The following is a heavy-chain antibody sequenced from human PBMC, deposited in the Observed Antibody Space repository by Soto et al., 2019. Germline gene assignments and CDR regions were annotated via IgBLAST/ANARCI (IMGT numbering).Heavy chain of an antibody. CDR1: GFTFSSYG. J-gene: IGHJ4*02. D-gene: IGHD6-19*01. CDR3: AKGPLGGIAVALKLMDY. V-gene: IGHV3-30*18. Sequence: ESGGGVVQPGRSLRLSCAASGFTFSSYGMHWVRQAPGKGLEWVAVISYDGSNKYYADSVKGRFTISRDNSKNTLYLQMNSLRAEDTAVYYCAKGPLGGIAVALKLMDYWVQGTLVTVSS. CDR2: ISYDGSNK.